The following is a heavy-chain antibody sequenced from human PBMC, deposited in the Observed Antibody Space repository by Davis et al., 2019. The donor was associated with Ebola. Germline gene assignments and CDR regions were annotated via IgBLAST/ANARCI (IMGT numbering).Heavy chain of an antibody. CDR1: GFTFSSYA. V-gene: IGHV3-30-3*01. CDR2: ISYDGSNK. CDR3: ARDHVVAGLDY. D-gene: IGHD6-19*01. Sequence: GGSLRLSCAASGFTFSSYAMHWVRQAPGKGLEWVAVISYDGSNKYYADSVKGRFTISRDNAKNSLYLQMNSLRAEDTAVYYCARDHVVAGLDYWGQGTLVTVSS. J-gene: IGHJ4*02.